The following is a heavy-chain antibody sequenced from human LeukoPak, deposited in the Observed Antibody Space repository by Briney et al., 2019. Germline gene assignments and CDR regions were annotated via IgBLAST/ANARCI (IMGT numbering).Heavy chain of an antibody. CDR3: ASGYYYDSSGYSYYFDY. D-gene: IGHD3-22*01. CDR1: GGTFSSYA. Sequence: ASVKVSCKASGGTFSSYAISWVRQAPGQGLEWMGRIIPIFGTANYAQKFQGRVTITTDESTSTAYMELSSLRSEDTAVYCCASGYYYDSSGYSYYFDYWGQGTLVTVSS. J-gene: IGHJ4*02. CDR2: IIPIFGTA. V-gene: IGHV1-69*05.